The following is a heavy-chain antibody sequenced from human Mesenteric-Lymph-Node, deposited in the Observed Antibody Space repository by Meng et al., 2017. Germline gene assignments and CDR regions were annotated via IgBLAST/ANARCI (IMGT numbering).Heavy chain of an antibody. Sequence: GSLRLSCTVSGDSISSSIYYWGWIRQPPGKGLEWIGSISYSGSTDYNPSLRSRVTIAVDTSKNQFSLKLSSVTAADTALYYCARVGSSGFYYFDYWGQGTLVTVSS. D-gene: IGHD6-19*01. CDR3: ARVGSSGFYYFDY. CDR1: GDSISSSIYY. CDR2: ISYSGST. V-gene: IGHV4-39*07. J-gene: IGHJ4*02.